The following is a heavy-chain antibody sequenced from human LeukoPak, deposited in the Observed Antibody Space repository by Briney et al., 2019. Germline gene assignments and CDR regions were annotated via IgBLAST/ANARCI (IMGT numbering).Heavy chain of an antibody. V-gene: IGHV3-30-3*01. D-gene: IGHD6-13*01. CDR1: GFTFSSYA. J-gene: IGHJ4*02. Sequence: GGSLRFSCAASGFTFSSYAMHWVRQAPGKGLEWVAIISYDGSNKYYADSVKGRFTISRDNSKNTLYLQMNSLRAEDTAVYYCARVPSISWYSGAFDYWGQGTLVTVSS. CDR2: ISYDGSNK. CDR3: ARVPSISWYSGAFDY.